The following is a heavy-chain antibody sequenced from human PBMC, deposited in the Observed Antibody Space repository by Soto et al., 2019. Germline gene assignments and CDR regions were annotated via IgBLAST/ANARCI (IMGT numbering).Heavy chain of an antibody. V-gene: IGHV2-5*02. CDR3: AHIAYYYDSSGYYSNAGYFQH. D-gene: IGHD3-22*01. CDR2: IYWDDDK. J-gene: IGHJ1*01. CDR1: GFSLSTSGVG. Sequence: QITLKESGPTLVKPTQTLTLTCTFSGFSLSTSGVGVGWIRQPPGKSLELLALIYWDDDKRYSPSLKSRLTISNYTLKIQVVLKMDNMDPLDTATYYCAHIAYYYDSSGYYSNAGYFQHWGHGTLVTVAS.